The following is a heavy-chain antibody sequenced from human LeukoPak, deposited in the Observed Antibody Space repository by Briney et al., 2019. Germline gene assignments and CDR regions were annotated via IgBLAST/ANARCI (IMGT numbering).Heavy chain of an antibody. J-gene: IGHJ3*02. CDR3: ASSIAARDDAFDI. V-gene: IGHV4-61*02. CDR1: GGSISSGSYY. Sequence: PSQTLSLTCTVSGGSISSGSYYWSWIRQPAGKGLEWIGRIYTSGSTNYNPSLKSRVTISVDTSKNQFSLELSSVTAADTAVYYCASSIAARDDAFDIWGQGTMVTVSS. CDR2: IYTSGST. D-gene: IGHD6-6*01.